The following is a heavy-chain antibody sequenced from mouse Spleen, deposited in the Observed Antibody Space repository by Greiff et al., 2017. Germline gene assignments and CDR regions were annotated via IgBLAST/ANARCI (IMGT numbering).Heavy chain of an antibody. CDR1: GFNIKDTY. V-gene: IGHV14-3*02. J-gene: IGHJ2*01. D-gene: IGHD2-4*01. CDR3: ARWDLMIKGGFDY. CDR2: IDPANGNT. Sequence: VQLQQSGAELVKPGASVKLSCTASGFNIKDTYMHWVKQRPEQGLEWIGRIDPANGNTKYDPKFQGKATITADTSSNTAYLQLSSLTSEDTAVYYCARWDLMIKGGFDYWGQGTTLTVSS.